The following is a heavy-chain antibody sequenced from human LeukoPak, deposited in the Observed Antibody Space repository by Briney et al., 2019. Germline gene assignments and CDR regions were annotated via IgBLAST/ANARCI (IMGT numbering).Heavy chain of an antibody. D-gene: IGHD3-3*01. Sequence: PGGSLRLSCAASGFTFSTYSMSWVRQAPGKGLEWISDINSRSSAIYYADSVKGRFTISRDNAKNSLYLQMNSLRAEDTAVYYCVKGVGQFDFWSGYSRWGQGTLVTVSS. CDR2: INSRSSAI. CDR1: GFTFSTYS. J-gene: IGHJ4*02. V-gene: IGHV3-48*04. CDR3: VKGVGQFDFWSGYSR.